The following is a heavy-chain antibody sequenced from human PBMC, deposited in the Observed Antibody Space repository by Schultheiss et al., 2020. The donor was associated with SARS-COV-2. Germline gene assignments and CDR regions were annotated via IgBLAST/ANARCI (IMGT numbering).Heavy chain of an antibody. J-gene: IGHJ4*02. V-gene: IGHV3-48*03. Sequence: GGSLRLSCAASGFTFSSYEMNWVRQAPGKGLEWVSYISSSSSTIYYADSVKGRFTISRDNAKNSLYLQMNSLRAEDTAVYYCAKADYDFWSGYDYLFDYWGQGTLVTVSS. CDR1: GFTFSSYE. CDR2: ISSSSSTI. D-gene: IGHD3-3*01. CDR3: AKADYDFWSGYDYLFDY.